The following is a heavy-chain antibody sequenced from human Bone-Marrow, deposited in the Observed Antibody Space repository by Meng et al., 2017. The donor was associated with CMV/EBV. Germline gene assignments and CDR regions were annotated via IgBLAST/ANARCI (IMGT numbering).Heavy chain of an antibody. J-gene: IGHJ4*02. CDR3: AKDLYLRSTSCLHY. CDR1: GFTFSSYA. D-gene: IGHD2-2*01. CDR2: ISGSGGST. V-gene: IGHV3-23*01. Sequence: GESLKISCAASGFTFSSYAMSWVRQAPGKGLEWVSAISGSGGSTYYADSVKGRFTISRDNSKNTLYLQMNSLRAEDTAVYYCAKDLYLRSTSCLHYWGQGTLATVSS.